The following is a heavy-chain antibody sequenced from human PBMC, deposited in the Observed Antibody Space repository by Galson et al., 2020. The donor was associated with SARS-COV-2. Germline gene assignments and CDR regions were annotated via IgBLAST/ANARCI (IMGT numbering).Heavy chain of an antibody. CDR1: GGSVSSGTYY. CDR2: IYYSGST. D-gene: IGHD3-9*01. V-gene: IGHV4-61*01. Sequence: SETLSLTCTVSGGSVSSGTYYWSWIRQPPGKGLEWIGYIYYSGSTNYNPSLKSRVTTSVDTSKNQISLKLNSVTAVDTAVYYCASWYRYFQYWGQGALVTVSS. CDR3: ASWYRYFQY. J-gene: IGHJ4*02.